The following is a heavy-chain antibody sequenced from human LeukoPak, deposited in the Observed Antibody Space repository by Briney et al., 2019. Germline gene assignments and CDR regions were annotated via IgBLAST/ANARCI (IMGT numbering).Heavy chain of an antibody. J-gene: IGHJ6*02. Sequence: SETLSLTCIVSGGSISSISSNNYHWGWTRQPPGKGLEWIGSIYYSGSTYYNPSLKSRVTISVDTSKNQFSLKLSSVTAADTALYYCAREMGVVTAHGIDVWGQGTTVTVSS. V-gene: IGHV4-39*02. CDR2: IYYSGST. D-gene: IGHD4-23*01. CDR3: AREMGVVTAHGIDV. CDR1: GGSISSISSNNYH.